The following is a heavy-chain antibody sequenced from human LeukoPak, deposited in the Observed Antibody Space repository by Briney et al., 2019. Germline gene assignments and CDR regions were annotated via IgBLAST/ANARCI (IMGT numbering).Heavy chain of an antibody. CDR2: INADGSTA. J-gene: IGHJ1*01. CDR1: GFTFGNAW. V-gene: IGHV3-74*01. D-gene: IGHD2-2*01. Sequence: GGSLRLFCAASGFTFGNAWVHWVRQAPGKGLVWVSLINADGSTATHADSVKGRFTISRDNARNTLSLQMNSLRTEDTAFYYCAKDSTAASMQDWGQGTLVTVSS. CDR3: AKDSTAASMQD.